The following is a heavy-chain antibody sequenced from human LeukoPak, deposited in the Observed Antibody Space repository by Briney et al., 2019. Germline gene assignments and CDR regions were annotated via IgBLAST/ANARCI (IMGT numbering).Heavy chain of an antibody. CDR2: IYTSGNT. Sequence: PSETLSLTCTVSGGSISSYYWSWIRQPAGKGLEWIGRIYTSGNTNYNPSLKSRVTMSVDTSKNQFSLRLCSVTAADTAVYYCARDLWPAYNDYWGQGTLVTVSS. J-gene: IGHJ4*02. V-gene: IGHV4-4*07. CDR1: GGSISSYY. CDR3: ARDLWPAYNDY. D-gene: IGHD1-1*01.